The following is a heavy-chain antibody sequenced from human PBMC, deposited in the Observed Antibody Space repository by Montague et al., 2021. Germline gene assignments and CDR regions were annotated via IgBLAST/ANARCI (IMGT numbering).Heavy chain of an antibody. CDR1: GDSVSSNLAT. CDR2: TYYRSKWYN. Sequence: CAISGDSVSSNLATWNWIRQSPSRGLEWLGRTYYRSKWYNDYAESVKSRITIDPDTSKHQFSLHLNSVTPEDTAVYYCARIPVGSKYYFDFWGQGTLVTVSS. V-gene: IGHV6-1*01. CDR3: ARIPVGSKYYFDF. J-gene: IGHJ4*02. D-gene: IGHD2-2*01.